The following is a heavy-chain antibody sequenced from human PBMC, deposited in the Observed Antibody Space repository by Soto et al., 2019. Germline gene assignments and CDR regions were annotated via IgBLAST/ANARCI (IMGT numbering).Heavy chain of an antibody. CDR2: IYPGDHET. CDR1: GYTFSNFW. CDR3: IRFDP. J-gene: IGHJ5*02. Sequence: LGESLKISCQSSGYTFSNFWIGWVRQLPGKGLEWMGIIYPGDHETRYSPSFHGKVTISADRSINTAYLQWNSLEASDTSCLSCIRFDPWGQGTLVTVSS. D-gene: IGHD2-15*01. V-gene: IGHV5-51*01.